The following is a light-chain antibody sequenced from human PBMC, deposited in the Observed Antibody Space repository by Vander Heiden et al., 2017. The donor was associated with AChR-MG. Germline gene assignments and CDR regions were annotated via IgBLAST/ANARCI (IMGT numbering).Light chain of an antibody. CDR1: QSVSSN. J-gene: IGKJ1*01. CDR3: QQYNNWPRT. Sequence: EIVMTQSPVTLSVSPGERATLSCRASQSVSSNLAWYQQKPGQAPRLLIYGAYTRATGIPARFRGSGSGTEFTLTISSLQSEDFAVYYCQQYNNWPRTFGQGTKVEIK. CDR2: GAY. V-gene: IGKV3-15*01.